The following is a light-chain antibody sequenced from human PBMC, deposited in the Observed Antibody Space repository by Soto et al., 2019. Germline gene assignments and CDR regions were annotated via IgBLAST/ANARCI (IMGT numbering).Light chain of an antibody. CDR3: KQYNSHQST. Sequence: DIQMTQSPSTLSASVGDRVTITCRASQSISSWLAWYQQKPGKAPKLLIYKASSLESGVPSRFSGSGSGTEFTLTISSLQLFDLAPYSWKQYNSHQSTFGQGPK. CDR1: QSISSW. CDR2: KAS. V-gene: IGKV1-5*03. J-gene: IGKJ2*01.